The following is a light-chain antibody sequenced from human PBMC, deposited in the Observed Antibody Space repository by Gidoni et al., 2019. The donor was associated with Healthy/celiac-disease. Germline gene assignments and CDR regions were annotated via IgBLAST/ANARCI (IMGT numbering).Light chain of an antibody. CDR2: WAS. CDR3: QQYYRTPFT. Sequence: DIVMTQSPDSMAVSLGERATINCKSSQSVLYSSNNKNYLAWYRQKPGQPPKLLIYWASTRESGVPDRFSGSGSGTDFTLTISSLQAEDVAFYYCQQYYRTPFTFGPGTKVDIK. J-gene: IGKJ3*01. CDR1: QSVLYSSNNKNY. V-gene: IGKV4-1*01.